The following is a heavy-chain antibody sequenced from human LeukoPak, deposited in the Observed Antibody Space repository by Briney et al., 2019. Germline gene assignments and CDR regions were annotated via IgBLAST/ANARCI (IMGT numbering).Heavy chain of an antibody. Sequence: PGGPLRLSCAASGFPFSSYAMSWVRQAPGKGLEWVSTISNSDDSTYYADSVKGRFTISRDNSENTLFLRMNSLRAEDTAVYYCAKATGYLLWGQGTLVIVSS. CDR2: ISNSDDST. J-gene: IGHJ4*02. CDR1: GFPFSSYA. CDR3: AKATGYLL. V-gene: IGHV3-23*01. D-gene: IGHD1-14*01.